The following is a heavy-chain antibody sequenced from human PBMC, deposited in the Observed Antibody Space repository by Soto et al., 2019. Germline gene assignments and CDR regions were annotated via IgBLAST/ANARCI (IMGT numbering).Heavy chain of an antibody. Sequence: ASVKVSCKASGYSFTSYAMHWVRQAPGQRLEWMGWINAGNGNTKYSQKFQGRVTITRDTSASTAYMELSSLRSEDTAVYYCASSHIEAAPYGMDVWGQGTPVTSP. J-gene: IGHJ6*02. CDR1: GYSFTSYA. V-gene: IGHV1-3*01. CDR2: INAGNGNT. D-gene: IGHD6-13*01. CDR3: ASSHIEAAPYGMDV.